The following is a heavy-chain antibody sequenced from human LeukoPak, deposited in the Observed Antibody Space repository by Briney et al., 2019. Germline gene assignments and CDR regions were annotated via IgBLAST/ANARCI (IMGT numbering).Heavy chain of an antibody. CDR2: INPNSGGT. CDR1: GYTFTGYY. Sequence: GASVKVSCKASGYTFTGYYMHWVRQAPGQGLEWMGWINPNSGGTNYAQKFQGRVTMTRDTSISTAYMELSRLRSDDTAVYYCARADSSGWSMTAFDIWGQGTMVTVSS. D-gene: IGHD6-19*01. CDR3: ARADSSGWSMTAFDI. J-gene: IGHJ3*02. V-gene: IGHV1-2*02.